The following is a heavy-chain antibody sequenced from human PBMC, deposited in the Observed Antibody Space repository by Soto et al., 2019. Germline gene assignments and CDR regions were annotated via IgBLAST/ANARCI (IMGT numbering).Heavy chain of an antibody. J-gene: IGHJ4*02. D-gene: IGHD5-18*01. V-gene: IGHV3-23*01. CDR1: GFTFGSYA. CDR2: ISGTGFST. CDR3: ATYIQVWLPSQYTYLHS. Sequence: GGSLRLSCAASGFTFGSYAMSWVRQAPGKGLEWVSAISGTGFSTYYADSVKGRFTISRDNSKSTLYLQMNSLRGEDTAVYYCATYIQVWLPSQYTYLHSWGQGTLVTVSS.